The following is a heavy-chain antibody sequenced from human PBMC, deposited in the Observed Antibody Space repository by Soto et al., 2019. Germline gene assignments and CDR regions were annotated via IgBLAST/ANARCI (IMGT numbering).Heavy chain of an antibody. V-gene: IGHV4-30-2*01. CDR2: IYRSGNT. J-gene: IGHJ5*02. CDR1: GGSISSGGCS. Sequence: SETLSLTCAVSGGSISSGGCSWSWVRQPPGKGLEWIGYIYRSGNTYYNPSLKSRVTISVGRSKNQFSLKLSSVTAADTAVYYCARCCYYDSSGYYYPNWFDPWGQGTLVTVSS. CDR3: ARCCYYDSSGYYYPNWFDP. D-gene: IGHD3-22*01.